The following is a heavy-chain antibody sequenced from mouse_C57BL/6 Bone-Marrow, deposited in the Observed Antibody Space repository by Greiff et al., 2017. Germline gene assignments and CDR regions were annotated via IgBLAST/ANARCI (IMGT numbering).Heavy chain of an antibody. CDR3: AREETHFDY. CDR1: GFTFSSYA. CDR2: ISDGGSYT. J-gene: IGHJ2*01. Sequence: EVQVVESGGGLVKPGGSLKLSCAASGFTFSSYAMSWVRQTPEKRLEWVATISDGGSYTYYPDNVKGRFTISRDNAKNNLYLQRSHLKSEDTAMYYCAREETHFDYWGQGTTLTVSS. V-gene: IGHV5-4*01.